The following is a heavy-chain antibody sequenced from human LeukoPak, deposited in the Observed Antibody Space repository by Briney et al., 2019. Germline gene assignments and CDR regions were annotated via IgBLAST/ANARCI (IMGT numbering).Heavy chain of an antibody. CDR1: GFTFSNYN. Sequence: GGSLRLSCAASGFTFSNYNMNWVRQPPGKGLQWVLYISSSSNIIYYADSVKGRFTISRDNAKNSLFLQMNSLRAEDTAVYYCARDFAREFTIDYWGQGTLVTVSS. V-gene: IGHV3-48*01. D-gene: IGHD3-10*01. CDR2: ISSSSNII. CDR3: ARDFAREFTIDY. J-gene: IGHJ4*02.